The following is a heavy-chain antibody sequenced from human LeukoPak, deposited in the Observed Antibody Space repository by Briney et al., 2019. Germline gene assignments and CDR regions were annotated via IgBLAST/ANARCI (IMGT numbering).Heavy chain of an antibody. V-gene: IGHV4-59*01. J-gene: IGHJ5*02. CDR3: AREISPPDNWFDP. CDR2: IYYSGST. Sequence: SSETLSLTCTVSGGSISSYYWSWIRQPPGKGLEWIGYIYYSGSTNYNPSLKSRVTISVDTSKNQFSLKLSSVTAADTAVYYCAREISPPDNWFDPWGQGTLVTVSS. CDR1: GGSISSYY.